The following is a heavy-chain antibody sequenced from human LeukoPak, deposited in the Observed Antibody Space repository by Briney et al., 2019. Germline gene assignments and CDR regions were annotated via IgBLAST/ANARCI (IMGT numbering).Heavy chain of an antibody. V-gene: IGHV1-8*01. CDR2: MNPNSGNT. D-gene: IGHD6-19*01. CDR3: ARGLRGLAVAGQNWFDP. Sequence: ASVKVSCKASGYTFTSYDINWVRQATGQGLEWMGWMNPNSGNTGYAQKFQGRVTMTRNTSISTAYMELSSLRSEDTAVYYCARGLRGLAVAGQNWFDPWGQGTLVTVSS. CDR1: GYTFTSYD. J-gene: IGHJ5*02.